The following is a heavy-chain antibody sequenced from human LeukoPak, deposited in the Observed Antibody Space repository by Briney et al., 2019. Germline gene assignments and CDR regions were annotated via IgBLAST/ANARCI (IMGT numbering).Heavy chain of an antibody. CDR1: GFTFSSYG. V-gene: IGHV3-23*01. Sequence: GGSLRLSCAASGFTFSSYGMSWVRQAPGKGLEWVSAISGSGGSTYYADSVKGRFTISRDNSKNTLYLQMNSLRAEGTAVYYCAKDPRTYYDILTGPGDFFDIWGQGTMVTVSS. J-gene: IGHJ3*02. CDR3: AKDPRTYYDILTGPGDFFDI. CDR2: ISGSGGST. D-gene: IGHD3-9*01.